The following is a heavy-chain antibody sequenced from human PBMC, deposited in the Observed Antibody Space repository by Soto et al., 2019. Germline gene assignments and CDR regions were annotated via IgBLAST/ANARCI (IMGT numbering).Heavy chain of an antibody. D-gene: IGHD2-15*01. V-gene: IGHV3-23*01. CDR3: APHVYCSVGIFQYRAFAI. CDR1: GFNVSHHA. Sequence: EVQVLESGGGLLQPGVYLRRSCEGSGFNVSHHALTWIRQAPWKGPEWVSTITADGGTYYADSVKGRCAMYRDTAEITLYLPMNRLGAEDTAAYYCAPHVYCSVGIFQYRAFAIRGQGTMVTVSS. J-gene: IGHJ3*02. CDR2: ITADGGT.